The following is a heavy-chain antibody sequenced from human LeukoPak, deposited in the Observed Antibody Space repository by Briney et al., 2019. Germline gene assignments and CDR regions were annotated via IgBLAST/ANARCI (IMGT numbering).Heavy chain of an antibody. D-gene: IGHD2-2*03. CDR3: ARVDIVVE. J-gene: IGHJ1*01. CDR1: GGSISSSSYY. Sequence: SETLPLTCTVSGGSISSSSYYWGWIRQPPGKGLEWIGSSYYSRSTYYNPSLKSRVTISVDTSKNQFSLKLTSVTAADTAVYYCARVDIVVEWGQGTLVTVSS. V-gene: IGHV4-39*01. CDR2: SYYSRST.